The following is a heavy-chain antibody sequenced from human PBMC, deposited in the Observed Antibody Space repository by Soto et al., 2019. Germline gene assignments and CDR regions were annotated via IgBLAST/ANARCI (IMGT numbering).Heavy chain of an antibody. Sequence: EVQLLESGGGLVQPGGSLRLSCAASGFTFSSYAMSWVRQAPGKGLEWVSAISGSGGSTYYADSVKGRFTISRDNSKNTLYLQMNSLRAEDTAVYYCSKGVSDYGGHEAYWGQGTLVTVSS. V-gene: IGHV3-23*01. D-gene: IGHD4-17*01. CDR1: GFTFSSYA. J-gene: IGHJ4*02. CDR2: ISGSGGST. CDR3: SKGVSDYGGHEAY.